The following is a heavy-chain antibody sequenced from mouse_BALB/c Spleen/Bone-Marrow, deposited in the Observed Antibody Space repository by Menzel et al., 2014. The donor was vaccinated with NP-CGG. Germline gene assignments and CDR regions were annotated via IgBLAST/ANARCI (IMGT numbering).Heavy chain of an antibody. J-gene: IGHJ4*01. D-gene: IGHD4-1*01. Sequence: DVKLVESGPDLVKPSQSLSLPCTVTGYSISSYYSCHWIRQFPGNKLEWMGYIHYSGTTVYNPSLKSRISITRDTSNNQFFLQLNSVTTEDTATYYCARFAGTPYTMDYWGQGTSVTVSS. V-gene: IGHV3-1*02. CDR3: ARFAGTPYTMDY. CDR2: IHYSGTT. CDR1: GYSISSYYS.